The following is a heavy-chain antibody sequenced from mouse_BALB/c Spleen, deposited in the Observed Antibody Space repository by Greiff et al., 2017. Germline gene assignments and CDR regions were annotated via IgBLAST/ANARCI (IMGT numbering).Heavy chain of an antibody. D-gene: IGHD2-1*01. V-gene: IGHV2-2*02. CDR1: GFSLTSYG. CDR2: IWSGGST. J-gene: IGHJ4*01. CDR3: ARGGVYGNYGNYAMDY. Sequence: VKLQESGPGLVQPSQSLSITCTVSGFSLTSYGVHWVRQSPGKGLEWLGVIWSGGSTDYNAAFISRLSISKDNSKSQVFFKMNSLQANDTAIYYCARGGVYGNYGNYAMDYWGQGTSVTVSS.